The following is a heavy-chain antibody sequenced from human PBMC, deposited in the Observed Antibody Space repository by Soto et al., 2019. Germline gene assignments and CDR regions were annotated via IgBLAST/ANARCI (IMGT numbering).Heavy chain of an antibody. J-gene: IGHJ3*02. CDR3: AKAEYYYLGAGDAFDI. CDR1: GFTFSSYA. Sequence: PGGSLRLSCAASGFTFSSYAMSWVRQAPGKGLEWVSAISGSGGSTYYADSVKGRFTISRDNSKNTLYLQMNSLRAEDTAVYYCAKAEYYYLGAGDAFDIWGQGTMVTVSS. CDR2: ISGSGGST. V-gene: IGHV3-23*01. D-gene: IGHD3-10*01.